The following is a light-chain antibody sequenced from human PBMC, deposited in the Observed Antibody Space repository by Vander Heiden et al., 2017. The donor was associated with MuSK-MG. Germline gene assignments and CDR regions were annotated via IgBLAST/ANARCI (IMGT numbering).Light chain of an antibody. CDR3: QLDNSLPFT. V-gene: IGKV1-33*01. J-gene: IGKJ3*01. Sequence: DIQMTQSPSSLSASVRNGVTITCRASQDITNYLNSYQEKPGKAPKVLIYVASNLVAGVPSRFSGSGSGTDFTFTISSLQPKDVATSYCQLDNSLPFTFGHGTTVAVK. CDR2: VAS. CDR1: QDITNY.